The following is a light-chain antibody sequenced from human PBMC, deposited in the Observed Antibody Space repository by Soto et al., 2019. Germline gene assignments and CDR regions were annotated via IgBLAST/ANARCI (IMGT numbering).Light chain of an antibody. CDR3: QSYDSRLSGSV. V-gene: IGLV2-8*01. J-gene: IGLJ1*01. CDR2: EVV. Sequence: QSVLTQPPSASGSPGQSVTISCTGTKNDIGVYDFVSWYQHHPGKAPRLIIYEVVQRPSGVPDRFSGSKSGASASLAITGLQAEDEADYYCQSYDSRLSGSVFGTGTKVTVL. CDR1: KNDIGVYDF.